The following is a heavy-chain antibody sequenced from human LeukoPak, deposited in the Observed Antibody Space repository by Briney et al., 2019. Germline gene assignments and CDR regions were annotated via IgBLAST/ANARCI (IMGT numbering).Heavy chain of an antibody. CDR1: GFTFSSYW. Sequence: PGGSLRLSCAASGFTFSSYWMHWVRQAPGKGLVWVSGISGRGASKYYADSVKGRFTISRDNSKNTLYLQMNSLRAEDTAVYYCAKGVVVAPDVTPFDYWGQGTLVTVSS. CDR2: ISGRGASK. J-gene: IGHJ4*02. V-gene: IGHV3-23*01. D-gene: IGHD2-2*01. CDR3: AKGVVVAPDVTPFDY.